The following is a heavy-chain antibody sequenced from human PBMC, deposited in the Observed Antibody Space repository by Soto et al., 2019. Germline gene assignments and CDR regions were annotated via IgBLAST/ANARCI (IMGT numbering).Heavy chain of an antibody. Sequence: PGGSLRLSCAASGFTFSSYAMHWVRQAPGKGLEWVALISDDGNNKYYADSVRGRFTISRDNSKNTLYLQINSRVLSSQAVHYCAKGGGDTAMVTYWGQGTLVTVSS. J-gene: IGHJ4*02. D-gene: IGHD5-18*01. V-gene: IGHV3-30-3*01. CDR1: GFTFSSYA. CDR2: ISDDGNNK. CDR3: AKGGGDTAMVTY.